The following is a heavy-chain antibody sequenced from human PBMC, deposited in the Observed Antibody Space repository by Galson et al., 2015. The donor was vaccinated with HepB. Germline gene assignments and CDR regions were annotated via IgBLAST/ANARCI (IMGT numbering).Heavy chain of an antibody. J-gene: IGHJ4*02. CDR2: TSFDGSIE. V-gene: IGHV3-30*18. D-gene: IGHD2/OR15-2a*01. Sequence: SLRLSCAASGFTFSSYGMHWVRQAPGKGLEWVAVTSFDGSIEYYADSVKGRFTISRDNSKNTLYLQMNSLRAEDTAVYYCAKDKGFLADSWLGYLDYWGQGTLVTVSS. CDR1: GFTFSSYG. CDR3: AKDKGFLADSWLGYLDY.